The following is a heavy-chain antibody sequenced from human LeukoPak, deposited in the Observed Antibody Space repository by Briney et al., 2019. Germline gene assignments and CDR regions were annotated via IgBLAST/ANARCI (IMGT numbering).Heavy chain of an antibody. CDR1: GYTLTELS. D-gene: IGHD2-2*01. Sequence: ASVKVSCTVSGYTLTELSMHWVRQAPGKGLEWMGGFDPEDGETIYAQKFQGRVTMTEATSTNTAYMELSSLRSEDPAVYYCVTAPQYPLLSYYFDYWGQGTLVTASS. J-gene: IGHJ4*02. V-gene: IGHV1-24*01. CDR2: FDPEDGET. CDR3: VTAPQYPLLSYYFDY.